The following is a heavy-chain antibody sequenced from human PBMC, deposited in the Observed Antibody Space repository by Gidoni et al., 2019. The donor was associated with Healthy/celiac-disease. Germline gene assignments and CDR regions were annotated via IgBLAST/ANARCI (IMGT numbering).Heavy chain of an antibody. CDR2: ISSSSSYI. Sequence: EVSLVDSGGGLVKPGGSLRSFCAASGFTFCSYSMNWVRQAPGTGLELVSSISSSSSYIYYADSVEGRFTISRDNAKNSLYLQMNSLRAEDTAVYYCARASGYSGYDGDYYYYGMDVWGQGTTVTVSS. CDR1: GFTFCSYS. J-gene: IGHJ6*02. D-gene: IGHD5-12*01. CDR3: ARASGYSGYDGDYYYYGMDV. V-gene: IGHV3-21*01.